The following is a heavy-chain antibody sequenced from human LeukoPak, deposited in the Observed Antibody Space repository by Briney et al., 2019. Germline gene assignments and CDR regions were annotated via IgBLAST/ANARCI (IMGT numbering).Heavy chain of an antibody. Sequence: PGGSLRLSCEASGFTFSSYWMHWVRQAPGKGLVWVSRINSNGSSTNYADSVKGRFTISRDNAKNTLYLQMSSLRAEDTAVYYCAKGGATICDNWGQGTLVTVSS. V-gene: IGHV3-74*01. J-gene: IGHJ4*02. CDR3: AKGGATICDN. CDR1: GFTFSSYW. CDR2: INSNGSST. D-gene: IGHD5-12*01.